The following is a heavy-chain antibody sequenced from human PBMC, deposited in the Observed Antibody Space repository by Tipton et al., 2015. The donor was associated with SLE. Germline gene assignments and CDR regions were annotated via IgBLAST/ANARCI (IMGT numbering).Heavy chain of an antibody. Sequence: SLRLSCAASGFSFSDYYMSWIRQAPGKGLEWVSYISSSGSTIYYADSVKGRFTISRDNAKNSLYLQMNSLRAEGTAVYYCARSGSYPFYYYYMDVWGKGTTVTVSS. J-gene: IGHJ6*03. V-gene: IGHV3-11*01. CDR1: GFSFSDYY. CDR2: ISSSGSTI. D-gene: IGHD1-26*01. CDR3: ARSGSYPFYYYYMDV.